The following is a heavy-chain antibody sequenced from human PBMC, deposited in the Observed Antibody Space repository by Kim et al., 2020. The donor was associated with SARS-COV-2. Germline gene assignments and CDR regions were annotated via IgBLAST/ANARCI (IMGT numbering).Heavy chain of an antibody. V-gene: IGHV4-39*01. CDR3: ARHEIVFVGFDY. Sequence: YYNPSLKSRVTISVDTSKNQFSLKLSSVTAADTAVYYCARHEIVFVGFDYWGQGTLVTVSS. D-gene: IGHD3-22*01. J-gene: IGHJ4*02.